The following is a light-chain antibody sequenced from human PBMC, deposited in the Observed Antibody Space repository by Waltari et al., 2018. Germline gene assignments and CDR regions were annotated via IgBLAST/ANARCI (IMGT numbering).Light chain of an antibody. V-gene: IGKV1-12*02. CDR1: QGVDSW. CDR3: QQAIRVPYT. Sequence: DIQMTQSPSSVSASVGDRVPITCRASQGVDSWLVWYQQKPGKAPNLLIYAASSLQSGVPSRFSGSGFGTDFTLTISSLQPEDSATYYCQQAIRVPYTFGQGTKLVIK. J-gene: IGKJ2*01. CDR2: AAS.